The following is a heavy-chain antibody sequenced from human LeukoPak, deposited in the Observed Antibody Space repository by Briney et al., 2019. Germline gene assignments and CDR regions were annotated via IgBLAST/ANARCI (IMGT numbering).Heavy chain of an antibody. CDR3: ARDGGTNDAFDI. CDR2: ISSSGSTI. D-gene: IGHD1-26*01. Sequence: PGGSLRLSCAASGFTFSSYEMNWVRQAPGKGLEWVSYISSSGSTIYYADSVKGRFTISRDNAKNSLYLPMNSLRAEDTAVYYCARDGGTNDAFDIWGQGTMVTVSS. V-gene: IGHV3-48*03. J-gene: IGHJ3*02. CDR1: GFTFSSYE.